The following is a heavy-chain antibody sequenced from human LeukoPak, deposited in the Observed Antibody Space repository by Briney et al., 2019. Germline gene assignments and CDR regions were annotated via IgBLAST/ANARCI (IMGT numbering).Heavy chain of an antibody. D-gene: IGHD6-19*01. Sequence: GGSLRLSCAASGFTLSSHSMNWVRQAPGKGLEWVSSISSSSSYIYYADSVKGRFTISRDNAKNSLYLQMNSLRAEDTAVYYCARDLREQWLVQFYYYYYYMDVWGKGTTVTVSS. CDR2: ISSSSSYI. CDR3: ARDLREQWLVQFYYYYYYMDV. J-gene: IGHJ6*03. CDR1: GFTLSSHS. V-gene: IGHV3-21*01.